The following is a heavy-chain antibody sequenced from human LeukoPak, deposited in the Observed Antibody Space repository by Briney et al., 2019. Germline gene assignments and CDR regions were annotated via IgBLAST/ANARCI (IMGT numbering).Heavy chain of an antibody. J-gene: IGHJ4*02. Sequence: PSETLSLTCAVYGGSFSGYYWSWIRQPPGKGLEWIGEINHSGSTNYNPSLKSRVTISVDTSKNQFSLKLSSVTAADTAVYYCARRRSSSCFDYWGQGTLVTVSS. CDR3: ARRRSSSCFDY. V-gene: IGHV4-34*01. CDR1: GGSFSGYY. CDR2: INHSGST. D-gene: IGHD6-13*01.